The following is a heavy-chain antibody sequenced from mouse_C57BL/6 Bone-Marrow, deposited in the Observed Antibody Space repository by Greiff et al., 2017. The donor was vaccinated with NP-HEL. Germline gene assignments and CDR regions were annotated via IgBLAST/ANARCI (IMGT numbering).Heavy chain of an antibody. CDR1: GYTFTDYY. CDR3: ARGLRQGYYAMDY. Sequence: EVQLQQSGPELVKPGASVKISCKASGYTFTDYYMHWVKQSHGQSLEWIGDINPNNGGTSYNQKFKGKATLTVYKSSSTAYMELRSLTSEDSAVYYCARGLRQGYYAMDYWGQGTSVTVSS. D-gene: IGHD2-2*01. J-gene: IGHJ4*01. CDR2: INPNNGGT. V-gene: IGHV1-26*01.